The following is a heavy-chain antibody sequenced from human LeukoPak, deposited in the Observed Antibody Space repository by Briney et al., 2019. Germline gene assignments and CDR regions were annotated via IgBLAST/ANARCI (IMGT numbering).Heavy chain of an antibody. D-gene: IGHD3-16*02. J-gene: IGHJ4*02. CDR1: GGSFSGYY. Sequence: SETLSLTCAVYGGSFSGYYWSWIRQPPGKGLEWIGEINHSGSTNYNPSLKSRVTISLDTSKNHFSLTLTSVTAADTAVYYCARIDTSRGVIARFDSWGQGVLVTVSS. CDR3: ARIDTSRGVIARFDS. CDR2: INHSGST. V-gene: IGHV4-34*01.